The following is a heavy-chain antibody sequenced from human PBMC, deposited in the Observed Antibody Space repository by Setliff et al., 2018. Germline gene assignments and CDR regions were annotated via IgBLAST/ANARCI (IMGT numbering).Heavy chain of an antibody. CDR1: GFTFSNAW. CDR3: TTVHLGYCSGGSCPDY. J-gene: IGHJ4*02. CDR2: IKSKTDGGTT. D-gene: IGHD2-15*01. Sequence: GESLKISCAASGFTFSNAWVSWVRQAPGKGLEWVGRIKSKTDGGTTDYAAPVKGRFTISRDDSKNMLYLQMNSLKTEDTAVYYCTTVHLGYCSGGSCPDYWGQGTLVTVSS. V-gene: IGHV3-15*01.